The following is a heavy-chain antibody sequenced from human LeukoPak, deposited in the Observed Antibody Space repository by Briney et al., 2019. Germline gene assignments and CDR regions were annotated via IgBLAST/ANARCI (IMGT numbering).Heavy chain of an antibody. Sequence: GGSLRLSCAVSGFTVTNDYMNWVRQAPGKGLEWVSSISSSSSYIYYADSVKGRFTISRDNAKNSLYLQMNSLRADDTAVYYCARFAAGGSYYYYMDVWGKGTTVTASS. J-gene: IGHJ6*03. CDR1: GFTVTNDY. V-gene: IGHV3-21*01. CDR2: ISSSSSYI. CDR3: ARFAAGGSYYYYMDV. D-gene: IGHD6-25*01.